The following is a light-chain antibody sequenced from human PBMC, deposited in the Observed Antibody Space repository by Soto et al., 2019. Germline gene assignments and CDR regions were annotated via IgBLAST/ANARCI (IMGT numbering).Light chain of an antibody. CDR2: EVS. CDR3: TSYAASSKDVV. J-gene: IGLJ2*01. Sequence: QSALTQPASVSGSPGQSITISCTGTSSDVGGHNYVSWYQQHPGKAPKLMIYEVSNRPSGVSNRFSGSKSGNTASLTISGLQAEDEADYYSTSYAASSKDVVFGGGTKVTVL. CDR1: SSDVGGHNY. V-gene: IGLV2-14*01.